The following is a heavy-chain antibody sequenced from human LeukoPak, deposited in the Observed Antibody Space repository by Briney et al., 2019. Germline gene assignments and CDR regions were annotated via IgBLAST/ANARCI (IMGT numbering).Heavy chain of an antibody. V-gene: IGHV4-34*01. CDR3: ARGLSRLVRVYYYMGV. J-gene: IGHJ6*03. CDR1: GGSFSGYY. CDR2: INHSGST. D-gene: IGHD6-19*01. Sequence: PSETLSLTCAVYGGSFSGYYWSWIRQPPGKGLEWIGEINHSGSTNYNPSLKSRVTISVDTSKNQFSLKLSSVTAADTAVYYCARGLSRLVRVYYYMGVWGKGTTVTVSS.